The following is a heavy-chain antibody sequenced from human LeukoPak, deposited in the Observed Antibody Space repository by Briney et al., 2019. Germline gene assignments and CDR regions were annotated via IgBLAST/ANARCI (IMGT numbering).Heavy chain of an antibody. V-gene: IGHV3-11*01. CDR3: ARTGRSGWYYSAFDI. Sequence: GGSLRLPCAASGFTFSDYYMSWIRQAPGKGLEWVSYISSSGSTIYYADSVKGRFTISRDNAKNSLYLQMNSLRAEDTAVYYCARTGRSGWYYSAFDIWGQGTMVTVSS. CDR2: ISSSGSTI. D-gene: IGHD6-19*01. CDR1: GFTFSDYY. J-gene: IGHJ3*02.